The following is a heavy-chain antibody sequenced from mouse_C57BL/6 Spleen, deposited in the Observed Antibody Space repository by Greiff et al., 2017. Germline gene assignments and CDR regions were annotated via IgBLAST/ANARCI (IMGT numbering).Heavy chain of an antibody. J-gene: IGHJ2*01. CDR1: GYSFTGYY. Sequence: EVPLQQSGPELVQPGASVKISCKASGYSFTGYYMNWVKQSPEKSLEWIGELNPSTGGTTYNQKFQAKATLTVDKSTSTAYMQLKSLTSEDSAVYYCARLDGYYGVDYWGQGTTLTVSS. CDR2: LNPSTGGT. D-gene: IGHD2-3*01. CDR3: ARLDGYYGVDY. V-gene: IGHV1-42*01.